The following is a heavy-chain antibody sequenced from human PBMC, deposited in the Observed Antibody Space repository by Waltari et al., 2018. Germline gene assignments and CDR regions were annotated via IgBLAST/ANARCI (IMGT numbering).Heavy chain of an antibody. D-gene: IGHD2-8*02. Sequence: EVQLVESGGGLIQPGGSLRLSCAASGFTVSTNYMNWVRQAPGKGLEWVSVIYSGGSTYYADSVKGRFTISRDISKNTLYLQMNSLRAEDTVVYYCAREPLTGHTIDFWGQGTLVTVSS. CDR1: GFTVSTNY. CDR3: AREPLTGHTIDF. CDR2: IYSGGST. J-gene: IGHJ4*02. V-gene: IGHV3-53*01.